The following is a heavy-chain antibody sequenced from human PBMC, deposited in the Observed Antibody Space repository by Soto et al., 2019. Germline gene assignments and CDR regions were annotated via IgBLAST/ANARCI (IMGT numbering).Heavy chain of an antibody. Sequence: EVQLVESGGGLVKPGGYLRLSCAASGFTFSSYTMNWVRQAPGQGLEWVSSIGSSSYYIYYADSVKGRFTISRDNAKNSLYQQIDSLRAENTAVYYCAGRYNWQDVSYAMDVWCQGTTVTVSS. J-gene: IGHJ6*02. CDR3: AGRYNWQDVSYAMDV. CDR2: IGSSSYYI. CDR1: GFTFSSYT. D-gene: IGHD1-1*01. V-gene: IGHV3-21*01.